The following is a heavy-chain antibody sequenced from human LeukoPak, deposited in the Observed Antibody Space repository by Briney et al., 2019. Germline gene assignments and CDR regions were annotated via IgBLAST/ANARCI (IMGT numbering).Heavy chain of an antibody. CDR3: ARDLGYCSSTSCYNRWFDP. Sequence: GGSLRLSCAASGFTFSDYYMSWVRQAPGKGLEWVSSISSSGTYVYYADSVKGRFTISRDNAKNSLYLQMNSLRVEDTAVYYCARDLGYCSSTSCYNRWFDPWGQGTLVTVSS. D-gene: IGHD2-2*02. V-gene: IGHV3-11*04. CDR2: ISSSGTYV. J-gene: IGHJ5*02. CDR1: GFTFSDYY.